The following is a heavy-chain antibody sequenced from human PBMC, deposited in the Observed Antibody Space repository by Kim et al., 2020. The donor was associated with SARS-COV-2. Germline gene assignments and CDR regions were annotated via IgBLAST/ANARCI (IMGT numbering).Heavy chain of an antibody. D-gene: IGHD1-26*01. Sequence: SETLSLTCAVSGGSISSSNWWSWVRQPPGKGLEWIGEIYHSGSTNYNPSLKSRVTISVDKSKNQFSLKLSSVTAADTAVYYCARLQWELLRSLGYYFDYWGQGTLVTVSS. CDR3: ARLQWELLRSLGYYFDY. J-gene: IGHJ4*02. V-gene: IGHV4-4*02. CDR1: GGSISSSNW. CDR2: IYHSGST.